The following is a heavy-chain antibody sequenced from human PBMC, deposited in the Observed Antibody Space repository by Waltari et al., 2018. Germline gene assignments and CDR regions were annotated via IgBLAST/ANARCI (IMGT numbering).Heavy chain of an antibody. D-gene: IGHD3-10*01. V-gene: IGHV3-30*18. CDR1: GFIFSSYG. CDR2: ISYDGSNK. CDR3: AKDHGTMLRGVYYYGMDV. Sequence: QVQLVESGGGVVQPGRSLRRSCAASGFIFSSYGMHWVRPAPGTGLEWVAGISYDGSNKYYADSVKGQFTISRDNSKNTLLLQMNSLRAEDTAVYYCAKDHGTMLRGVYYYGMDVWGQGTTVTVSS. J-gene: IGHJ6*02.